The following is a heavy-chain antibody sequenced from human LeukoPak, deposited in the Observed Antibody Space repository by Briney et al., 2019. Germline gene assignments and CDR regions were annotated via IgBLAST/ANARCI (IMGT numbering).Heavy chain of an antibody. J-gene: IGHJ5*02. V-gene: IGHV3-21*04. D-gene: IGHD5-24*01. Sequence: GGSLRLSCAASGFTFSSYSMNWVRQAPGKGLEWVSSISSSSSYIYYADSVKGRFTISRDNSKNTLYLQMNSLRAEDTAVYYCAREGSGYNRGRFDPWGQGTLVTVSS. CDR2: ISSSSSYI. CDR1: GFTFSSYS. CDR3: AREGSGYNRGRFDP.